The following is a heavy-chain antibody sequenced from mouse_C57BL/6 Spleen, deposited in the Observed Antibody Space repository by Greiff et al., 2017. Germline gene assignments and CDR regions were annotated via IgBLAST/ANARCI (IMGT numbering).Heavy chain of an antibody. CDR2: ISGGGGNT. CDR3: ARHADYYGSSYDWYFDV. J-gene: IGHJ1*03. Sequence: DVQLVESGGGLVKPGGSLKLSCAASGFTFSSYTMSWVRQTPGKRLEWVATISGGGGNTYYPDSVKGRFTISRDNAKNTLYLQMSSLRSEDTALYYCARHADYYGSSYDWYFDVWGTGTTVTVSS. CDR1: GFTFSSYT. D-gene: IGHD1-1*01. V-gene: IGHV5-9*01.